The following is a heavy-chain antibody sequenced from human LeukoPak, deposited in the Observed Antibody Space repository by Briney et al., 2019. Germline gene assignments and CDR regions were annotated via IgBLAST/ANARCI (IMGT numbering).Heavy chain of an antibody. V-gene: IGHV3-30*04. CDR3: ARDAVVRDCSSTSCLPTY. CDR1: GFTFSNYA. J-gene: IGHJ4*02. Sequence: GRSLRLSCVASGFTFSNYAMHWVRQAPGKGLEWVTVISYDGTNKYYADSVKGRFTISRDNSKNTLYLQMNSLRTEDTAVYYCARDAVVRDCSSTSCLPTYWGQGTLVTVSS. D-gene: IGHD2-2*01. CDR2: ISYDGTNK.